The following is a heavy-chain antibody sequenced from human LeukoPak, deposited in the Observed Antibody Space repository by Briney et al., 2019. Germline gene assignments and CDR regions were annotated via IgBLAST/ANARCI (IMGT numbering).Heavy chain of an antibody. D-gene: IGHD1-1*01. V-gene: IGHV3-33*06. Sequence: GGSLRLSCGASGFTFSNHGMHWVRQAPGKGLEWVAVIWYDGGNKYYADSVKGRFTISRDNSRNTLYLQMNSLRAEDTAVYYCAKGHSAHGTGFDYWGQGTLVIVSS. CDR2: IWYDGGNK. J-gene: IGHJ4*02. CDR1: GFTFSNHG. CDR3: AKGHSAHGTGFDY.